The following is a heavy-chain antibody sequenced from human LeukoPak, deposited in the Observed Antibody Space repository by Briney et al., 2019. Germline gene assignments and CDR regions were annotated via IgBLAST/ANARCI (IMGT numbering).Heavy chain of an antibody. J-gene: IGHJ5*02. Sequence: SETLSLTCTVSGGSISSYYWSWIRQPPGKGLEWIGYIYYSGSTNYKPSLKSRVTISVDTSKNQFSLKLSSVTAADTAVYYCARGGYYGSGNDFRFDPWGQGTLVSVSS. V-gene: IGHV4-59*01. D-gene: IGHD3-10*01. CDR3: ARGGYYGSGNDFRFDP. CDR2: IYYSGST. CDR1: GGSISSYY.